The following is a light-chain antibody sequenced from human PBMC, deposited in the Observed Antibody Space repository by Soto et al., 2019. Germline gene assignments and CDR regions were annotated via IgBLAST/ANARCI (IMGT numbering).Light chain of an antibody. CDR3: XXXNNWPQT. CDR1: QSVSSF. J-gene: IGKJ2*01. CDR2: NAS. Sequence: EVVLTQSAATLSLSPXERATLSCMASQSVSSFLAWYQQNPGQAPRLLIYNASNRATGIPARFSGSGSGTDFTLTISSLEAEDFAVYYXXXXNNWPQTFGQGTKVDI. V-gene: IGKV3-11*01.